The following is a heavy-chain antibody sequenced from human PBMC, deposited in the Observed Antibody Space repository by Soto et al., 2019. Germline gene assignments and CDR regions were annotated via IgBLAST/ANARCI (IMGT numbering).Heavy chain of an antibody. CDR2: MNPNSGNT. V-gene: IGHV1-8*01. CDR3: ARGSPPLGRFLERSPPGMDV. D-gene: IGHD3-3*01. CDR1: GYTFASYD. J-gene: IGHJ6*02. Sequence: ASVKVSCKVSGYTFASYDINWVRQATGQGLEWMGWMNPNSGNTGYAQKFQGRVTMTRNTSISTAYMELSSLRSEDTAVYYCARGSPPLGRFLERSPPGMDVWGQGTTVTVSS.